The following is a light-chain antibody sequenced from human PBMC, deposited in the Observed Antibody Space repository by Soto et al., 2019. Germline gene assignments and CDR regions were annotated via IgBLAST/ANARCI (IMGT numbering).Light chain of an antibody. V-gene: IGKV3-11*01. CDR2: DAS. Sequence: EVVLTQSPATLSLSPGEGATLSCRASQSVSSYLAWYQQKPDQAPRLLINDASHRATGIPARFSGSGSGTDFTLTISGLEPEDCAVYYCQQHSTWPPAFGGGTKVEIK. CDR1: QSVSSY. CDR3: QQHSTWPPA. J-gene: IGKJ4*01.